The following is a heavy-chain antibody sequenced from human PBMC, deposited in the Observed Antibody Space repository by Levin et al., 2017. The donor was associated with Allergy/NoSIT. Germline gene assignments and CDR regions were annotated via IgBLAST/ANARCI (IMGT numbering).Heavy chain of an antibody. CDR2: ISAYNGNT. CDR3: ARDPSYGGYVLYYYYDGMDV. D-gene: IGHD5-12*01. CDR1: GYTFTSYG. V-gene: IGHV1-18*01. J-gene: IGHJ6*02. Sequence: GASVKVSCKASGYTFTSYGISWVRQAPGQGLEWMGWISAYNGNTNYAQKLQGRVTMTTDTSTSTAYMELRSLRSDDTAVYYCARDPSYGGYVLYYYYDGMDVWGQGTTVTVSS.